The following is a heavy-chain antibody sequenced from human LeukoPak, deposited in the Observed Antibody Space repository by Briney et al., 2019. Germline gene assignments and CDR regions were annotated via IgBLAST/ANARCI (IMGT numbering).Heavy chain of an antibody. CDR1: GGSISSYY. V-gene: IGHV4-4*07. Sequence: SETLSLTCTVSGGSISSYYWSWIRLPAGKGLEWIGRIYTSGSTNYNPSLKSRVTMSVDTSKNQFSLKLSSVTAADTAVYYCARDTTPQAVPAAYYGMDVWGQGTTVTVSS. CDR2: IYTSGST. D-gene: IGHD2-2*01. J-gene: IGHJ6*02. CDR3: ARDTTPQAVPAAYYGMDV.